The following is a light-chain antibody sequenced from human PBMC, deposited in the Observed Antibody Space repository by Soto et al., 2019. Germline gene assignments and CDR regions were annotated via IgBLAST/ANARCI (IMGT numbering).Light chain of an antibody. V-gene: IGKV3D-20*02. CDR3: QQRTNWPWT. J-gene: IGKJ1*01. Sequence: EIVLTQSPGTLSLSPGERATLSCRASQSVSSAYLAWYQQKPGQAPRLLIYNVSRRATGIPDRFSGSGSGTDFTLTISRLEPEDFAVYYCQQRTNWPWTFGQGTKVDIK. CDR2: NVS. CDR1: QSVSSAY.